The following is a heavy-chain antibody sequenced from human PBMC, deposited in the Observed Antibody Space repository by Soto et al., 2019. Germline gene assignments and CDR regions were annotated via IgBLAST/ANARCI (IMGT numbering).Heavy chain of an antibody. V-gene: IGHV3-9*01. Sequence: GGSLRLSCAASGFTFDDYAMHWVRQAPGKGLEWVSGISWNSGSIGYADSVKGRFTISRDNAKNSLYLQMNSLRAEDTALYYCAKAPYSSSNYFDYWGQGTLVTVSS. J-gene: IGHJ4*02. CDR2: ISWNSGSI. CDR1: GFTFDDYA. D-gene: IGHD6-6*01. CDR3: AKAPYSSSNYFDY.